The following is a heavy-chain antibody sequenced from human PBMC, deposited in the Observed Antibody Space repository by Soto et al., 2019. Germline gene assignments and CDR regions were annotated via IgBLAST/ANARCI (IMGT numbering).Heavy chain of an antibody. CDR2: ISYDGSNK. J-gene: IGHJ6*02. CDR3: AKDQGPGNYYYYGMDV. V-gene: IGHV3-30*18. CDR1: GFTFSSYG. Sequence: GGSLRLSCAASGFTFSSYGMHWVRQAPGKGLEWVAVISYDGSNKYYADSVKGRFTISRDNSKNTLYLQMNSLRAEDTAVYYCAKDQGPGNYYYYGMDVWGQGTTVTVSS.